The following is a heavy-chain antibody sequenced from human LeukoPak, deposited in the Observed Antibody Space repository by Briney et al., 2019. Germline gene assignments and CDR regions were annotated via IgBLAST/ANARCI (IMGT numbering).Heavy chain of an antibody. J-gene: IGHJ6*02. D-gene: IGHD5-18*01. V-gene: IGHV3-53*01. Sequence: PGGSLRLSCAASGFTVSSNYMSWVRQAPGKGLEWVSVIYSGGSTYYADSVKGRFTISRDNSKNTLYLQMNNLRAEDTAVYYCARDLLVGGYSYGYYYYYGMDVWGQGTTVTVSS. CDR3: ARDLLVGGYSYGYYYYYGMDV. CDR1: GFTVSSNY. CDR2: IYSGGST.